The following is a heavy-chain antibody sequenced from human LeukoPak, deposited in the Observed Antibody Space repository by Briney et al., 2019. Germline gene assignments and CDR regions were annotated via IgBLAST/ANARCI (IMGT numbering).Heavy chain of an antibody. V-gene: IGHV3-23*01. CDR3: AKPVDTALSTGYYFDY. CDR2: ISGSGGST. J-gene: IGHJ4*02. CDR1: GFTFSSYG. Sequence: GGSLRLSCAASGFTFSSYGMSWVRQAPGKGLEWVSAISGSGGSTYYADSVKGRFTISRDNSKNTLYLQMNSLRAEDTAVYYCAKPVDTALSTGYYFDYWGQGTLVTVSS. D-gene: IGHD5-18*01.